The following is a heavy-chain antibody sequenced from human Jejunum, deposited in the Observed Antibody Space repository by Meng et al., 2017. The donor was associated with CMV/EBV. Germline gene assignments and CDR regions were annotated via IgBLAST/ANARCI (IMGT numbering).Heavy chain of an antibody. CDR3: AKVGFGWYSIDY. Sequence: VQLVGSGGGVVQPGWSRRLADAASGFTFSIYGMHWVRQAPGKGLEWVAFIRYDGTVQNYADSVKGRFTISRDNSWNMLSLEMNSLRPEDTAVYYCAKVGFGWYSIDYWGQGTLVTVSS. J-gene: IGHJ4*02. CDR2: IRYDGTVQ. V-gene: IGHV3-30*02. D-gene: IGHD6-19*01. CDR1: GFTFSIYG.